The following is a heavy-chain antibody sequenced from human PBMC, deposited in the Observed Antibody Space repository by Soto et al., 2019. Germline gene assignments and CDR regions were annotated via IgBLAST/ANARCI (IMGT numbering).Heavy chain of an antibody. J-gene: IGHJ3*02. D-gene: IGHD3-22*01. CDR3: ARLNSITMIVVVTVNAFDI. CDR1: GGSISSSSYY. Sequence: SETLSLTCTVSGGSISSSSYYWGWIRQPPGKGLEWIGSIYYSGSTYYNPSLKSRVTISVDTSKNQFSLKLSSVTAADTAVYYCARLNSITMIVVVTVNAFDIWGQGTMVTVSS. CDR2: IYYSGST. V-gene: IGHV4-39*01.